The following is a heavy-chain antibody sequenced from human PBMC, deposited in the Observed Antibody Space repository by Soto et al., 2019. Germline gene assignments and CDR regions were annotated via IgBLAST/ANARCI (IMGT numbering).Heavy chain of an antibody. J-gene: IGHJ6*03. CDR3: ANARASSSSYYHMDV. CDR1: GFTFDDYV. Sequence: GGSLRLSCAASGFTFDDYVMHWVRQAPGKGLEWVSGISWNSGSIGYADSVKGRFTISRDNAKNSLYLQMNSLRAEDTALYYCANARASSSSYYHMDVWGKGTTVTVSS. CDR2: ISWNSGSI. D-gene: IGHD6-13*01. V-gene: IGHV3-9*01.